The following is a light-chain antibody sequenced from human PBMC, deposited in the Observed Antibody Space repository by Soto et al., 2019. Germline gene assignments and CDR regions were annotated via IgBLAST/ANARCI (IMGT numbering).Light chain of an antibody. CDR1: SSDVGSYNL. Sequence: QSALTQAASVSGSPGQSITISCTGTSSDVGSYNLVSWYQQHPGKAPKFMIYGVTKRPSGVSNRFSGSKSGNTASLTTSGLLAEGEADYYCCSYSASNTYVFGTGTKLTVL. CDR2: GVT. CDR3: CSYSASNTYV. V-gene: IGLV2-23*02. J-gene: IGLJ1*01.